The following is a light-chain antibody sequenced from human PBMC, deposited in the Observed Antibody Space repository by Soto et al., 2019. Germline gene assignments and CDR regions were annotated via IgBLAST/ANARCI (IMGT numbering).Light chain of an antibody. V-gene: IGKV3-15*01. CDR2: GAS. J-gene: IGKJ1*01. Sequence: EMVMTQSPATLSVSPGERATLSCRASQSVSSKLGWYQEKPGQALRLLIYGASARATGIPARFSGSGSGTECTLTISSPQSEDFAVYYCQQYNKWPWTFGQGTKVEIK. CDR3: QQYNKWPWT. CDR1: QSVSSK.